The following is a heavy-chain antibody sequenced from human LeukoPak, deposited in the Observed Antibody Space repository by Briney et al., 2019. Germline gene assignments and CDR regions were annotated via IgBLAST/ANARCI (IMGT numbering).Heavy chain of an antibody. CDR2: ISDSGHDT. V-gene: IGHV3-23*01. D-gene: IGHD3-16*01. Sequence: PGGSLRLSCAASGFTFPNYDTSWVRQAPRKGLEWVSTISDSGHDTSYADSVKGRFTISRDNSKNTLYLQMSSLRAEDTALYYCATGEYYFDFWGQGTLVTVSS. CDR1: GFTFPNYD. CDR3: ATGEYYFDF. J-gene: IGHJ4*02.